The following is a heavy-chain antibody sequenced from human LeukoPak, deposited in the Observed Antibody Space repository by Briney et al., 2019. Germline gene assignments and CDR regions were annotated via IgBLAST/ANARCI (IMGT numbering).Heavy chain of an antibody. D-gene: IGHD4-17*01. CDR3: ARAGNLGDYGDYDAFDI. CDR1: GYTFTSYY. J-gene: IGHJ3*02. V-gene: IGHV1-46*01. CDR2: INPSGGST. Sequence: ASVKVSCKASGYTFTSYYMHWVRQAPGQGLEWMGIINPSGGSTSYAQKFQGRVTMTRDTTTSTVYMELSSLRSEDTAVYYCARAGNLGDYGDYDAFDIWGQGTMVTVSS.